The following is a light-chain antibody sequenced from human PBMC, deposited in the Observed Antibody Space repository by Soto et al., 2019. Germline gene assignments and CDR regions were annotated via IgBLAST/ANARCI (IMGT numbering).Light chain of an antibody. CDR1: RSDVGAYEH. J-gene: IGLJ1*01. Sequence: QSALTQPASVSGSPGQSVTISCTGARSDVGAYEHVSWYQQHPGRAPKLILYDVNNRPSGVSNHFSGSKSGNTASLVISGLQANDEADYYCSSYSTTNILVFGSGTKVTVL. CDR3: SSYSTTNILV. V-gene: IGLV2-14*03. CDR2: DVN.